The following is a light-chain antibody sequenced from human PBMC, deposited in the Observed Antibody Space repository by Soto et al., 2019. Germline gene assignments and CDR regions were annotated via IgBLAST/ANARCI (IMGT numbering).Light chain of an antibody. V-gene: IGKV3-11*01. CDR3: QQRSNWQT. Sequence: EIVLTQSPATLSLSPGERATLSCRASQSVGRYLAWYQHKPGQAPRLLIYDASNRATGIPVRFSGSGSGTDFTPTISTLEPEDFAVYYCQQRSNWQTFGKGNTLEIK. J-gene: IGKJ2*01. CDR2: DAS. CDR1: QSVGRY.